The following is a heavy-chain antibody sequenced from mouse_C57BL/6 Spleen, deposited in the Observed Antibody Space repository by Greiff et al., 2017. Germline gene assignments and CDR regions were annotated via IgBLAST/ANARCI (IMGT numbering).Heavy chain of an antibody. J-gene: IGHJ1*03. CDR1: GYAFSSYW. Sequence: VKLVESGAELVKPGASVKISCKASGYAFSSYWMNWVKQRPGKGLEWIGPIYPGGGDTNYNGKFKGKATLTADKSSSTAYMQLSSLTSEDSAVYFCARRGGNTHWDFDVWGTGTTVTVSS. V-gene: IGHV1-80*01. CDR2: IYPGGGDT. CDR3: ARRGGNTHWDFDV.